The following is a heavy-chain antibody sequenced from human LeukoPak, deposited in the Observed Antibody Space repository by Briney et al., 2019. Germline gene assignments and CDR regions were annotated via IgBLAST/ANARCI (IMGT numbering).Heavy chain of an antibody. CDR3: AKEGRPPRADDYSNYLFDDY. J-gene: IGHJ4*02. Sequence: ASVKVSCKASGYSFTSYYLHWVRQAPGQGLEWMGIINPSGGSTTHAQKFQGRVTMTRDTSTSTVYMELSSLRSEDTAVYYCAKEGRPPRADDYSNYLFDDYWGQGTLVTVSS. CDR1: GYSFTSYY. D-gene: IGHD4-11*01. CDR2: INPSGGST. V-gene: IGHV1-46*01.